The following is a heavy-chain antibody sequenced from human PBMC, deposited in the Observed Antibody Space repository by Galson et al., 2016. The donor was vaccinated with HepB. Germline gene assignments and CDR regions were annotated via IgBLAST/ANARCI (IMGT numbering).Heavy chain of an antibody. V-gene: IGHV1-18*01. Sequence: SVKVSCKADGYNFIYYGISWVRQAPGQGLEWLGWVSPYNDNSDSAQKIRGRVTLTTDTSTSTAYMELRSLRSDDTAVYYCARVDNWTYDYWGQGTLVTVSS. J-gene: IGHJ4*02. D-gene: IGHD1-7*01. CDR2: VSPYNDNS. CDR3: ARVDNWTYDY. CDR1: GYNFIYYG.